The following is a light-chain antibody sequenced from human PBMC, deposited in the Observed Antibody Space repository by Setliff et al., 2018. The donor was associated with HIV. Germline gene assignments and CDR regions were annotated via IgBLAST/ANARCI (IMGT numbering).Light chain of an antibody. CDR1: SSDVGGYNY. CDR3: CSYAGTYTSLFV. J-gene: IGLJ1*01. Sequence: QSVLTQPASVSGSPGQSITISCTGTSSDVGGYNYVSWYQQHPGKAPKLMISDVSKRPSGVSSRFSGSKSGNTASLTISGLQADDEAEYYCCSYAGTYTSLFVFGTGTKVTVL. V-gene: IGLV2-14*01. CDR2: DVS.